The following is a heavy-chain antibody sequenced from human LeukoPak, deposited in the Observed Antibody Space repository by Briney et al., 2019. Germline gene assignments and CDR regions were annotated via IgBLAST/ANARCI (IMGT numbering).Heavy chain of an antibody. CDR2: ISPSGGST. D-gene: IGHD1-26*01. CDR3: ARGSSGSYYNYFDY. V-gene: IGHV1-46*01. Sequence: ASVKVSCKASGYTFSNYYMHWVRQAPGQGLEWMGLISPSGGSTSYAQKFQGRVTMTRDTSTTTFYMDLSSLRSEDTAVYYCARGSSGSYYNYFDYWGQGTLVTVSS. CDR1: GYTFSNYY. J-gene: IGHJ4*02.